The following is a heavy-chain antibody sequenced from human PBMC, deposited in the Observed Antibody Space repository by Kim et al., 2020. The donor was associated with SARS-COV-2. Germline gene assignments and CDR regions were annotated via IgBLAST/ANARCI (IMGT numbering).Heavy chain of an antibody. J-gene: IGHJ6*01. CDR2: IYYSGTT. CDR1: GDSISSYY. D-gene: IGHD6-13*01. CDR3: ARGSGSTWTDYYHGMDV. Sequence: SETLSLRCDVSGDSISSYYWTWIRQSPGRGLEWIGYIYYSGTTNYNPSLKSRVTISFDTSQTQFSLNLTSVTAADTAVYFCARGSGSTWTDYYHGMDVWG. V-gene: IGHV4-59*01.